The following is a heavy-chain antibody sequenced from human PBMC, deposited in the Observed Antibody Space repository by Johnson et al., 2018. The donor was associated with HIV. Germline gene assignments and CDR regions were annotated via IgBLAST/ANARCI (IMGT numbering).Heavy chain of an antibody. V-gene: IGHV3-66*01. CDR2: IYSGGST. CDR1: GFNVSGNY. J-gene: IGHJ3*02. Sequence: VQLVESGGGLVQPGGSLRLSCVASGFNVSGNYMSWVRQAPGRGLEWVSVIYSGGSTYYADSVTGRCTISRDNSKHTLFLQMNSLRAEDTAVYYCAKDVGNYCPDAFDIWGQGTMVTVSS. CDR3: AKDVGNYCPDAFDI. D-gene: IGHD3-22*01.